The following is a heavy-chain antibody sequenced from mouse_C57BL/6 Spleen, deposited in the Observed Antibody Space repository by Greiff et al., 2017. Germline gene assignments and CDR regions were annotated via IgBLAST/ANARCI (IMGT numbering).Heavy chain of an antibody. CDR3: AIYYDYDFDY. V-gene: IGHV1-19*01. CDR1: GYTFTDYY. Sequence: SGPVLVKPGASVKMSCKASGYTFTDYYMNWVKQSHGKSLEWIGVINPYNGGTSYNQKFKGKATLTVDKSSSTAYMELNSLTSEDSAVYYCAIYYDYDFDYWGQGTTLTVSS. CDR2: INPYNGGT. J-gene: IGHJ2*01. D-gene: IGHD2-4*01.